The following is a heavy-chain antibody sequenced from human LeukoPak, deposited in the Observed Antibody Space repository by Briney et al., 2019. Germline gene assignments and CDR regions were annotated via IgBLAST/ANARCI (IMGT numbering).Heavy chain of an antibody. Sequence: GGSLTLSCVASGFPFITYRMTGSLQAPGQGLEWVANIKGDGSVQSYVDSVKGRFTISRDNAKNSLYLQMSSLRAEDTAVYYCGMAMDVWGRGTTVTVSS. CDR3: GMAMDV. D-gene: IGHD5-24*01. CDR2: IKGDGSVQ. CDR1: GFPFITYR. V-gene: IGHV3-7*05. J-gene: IGHJ6*02.